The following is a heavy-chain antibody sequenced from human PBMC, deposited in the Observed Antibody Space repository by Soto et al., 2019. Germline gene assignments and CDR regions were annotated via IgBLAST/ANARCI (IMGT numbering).Heavy chain of an antibody. CDR2: IIPIFGTA. V-gene: IGHV1-69*06. CDR1: GGTFSSYA. D-gene: IGHD4-4*01. J-gene: IGHJ6*02. CDR3: ASSIVTTSYYYYYYGMDV. Sequence: QVQLVQSGAEVKKPGSSVKVSCKASGGTFSSYAISWVRQAPGQGLEWMGGIIPIFGTANYAQKFQGRVTITADKSTSTAYMELSSLRSEDTAVYYCASSIVTTSYYYYYYGMDVWGQGTTVTVSS.